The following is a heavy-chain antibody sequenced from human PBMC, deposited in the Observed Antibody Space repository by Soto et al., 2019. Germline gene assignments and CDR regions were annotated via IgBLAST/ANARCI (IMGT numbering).Heavy chain of an antibody. Sequence: GASVKVSCKASGGTFSSYTISWVRQAPGQGLEWMGRIIPILGIANYAQKFQGRVTITADKSTSTAYMELSSLRSEDTAVYYCARDRDDRFDWSLIPLDYWGQGTLVTVSS. CDR3: ARDRDDRFDWSLIPLDY. V-gene: IGHV1-69*04. CDR2: IIPILGIA. D-gene: IGHD3-9*01. J-gene: IGHJ4*02. CDR1: GGTFSSYT.